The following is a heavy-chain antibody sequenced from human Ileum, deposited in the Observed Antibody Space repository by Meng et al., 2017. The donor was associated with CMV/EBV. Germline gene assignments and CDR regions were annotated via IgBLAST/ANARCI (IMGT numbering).Heavy chain of an antibody. Sequence: QRQRQWSGPGLLKPSETLSFICTVSGDSIRSSGYYWGWIRQPPGKGLEWIGTIYYSGITYYNPSLKSRVIISLDTSKNHFSLKLSSVTAADTAVYYCARGPSVVLFDYWGQGTLVTVSS. J-gene: IGHJ4*02. CDR1: GDSIRSSGYY. V-gene: IGHV4-39*07. CDR2: IYYSGIT. CDR3: ARGPSVVLFDY. D-gene: IGHD2-21*01.